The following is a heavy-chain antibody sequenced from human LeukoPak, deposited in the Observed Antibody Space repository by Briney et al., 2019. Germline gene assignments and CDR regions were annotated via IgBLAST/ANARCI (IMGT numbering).Heavy chain of an antibody. Sequence: GGSLRLSCAASGFTLSSYSMNWVRQAPGKGLEWVSYISSSSGTIYYAGSVKGRFTISRDNSKNTLYLQMNSLRAEDTAVYYCAKPPGYCSSTSCADYWGQGTLVTVSS. J-gene: IGHJ4*02. CDR1: GFTLSSYS. CDR2: ISSSSGTI. V-gene: IGHV3-48*01. CDR3: AKPPGYCSSTSCADY. D-gene: IGHD2-2*03.